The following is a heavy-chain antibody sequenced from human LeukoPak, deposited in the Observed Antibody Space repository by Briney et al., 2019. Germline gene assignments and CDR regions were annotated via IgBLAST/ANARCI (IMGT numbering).Heavy chain of an antibody. CDR1: GGTFSSYA. CDR3: ARGRRNWSYGHDAFDI. J-gene: IGHJ3*02. D-gene: IGHD1-7*01. V-gene: IGHV1-69*13. CDR2: IIPIFGTA. Sequence: ASVKVSCKASGGTFSSYAISWVRQAPGQGLEWMGGIIPIFGTANYAQKFQGRVTITADESTSTAYMELSSLRSEDTAVYYCARGRRNWSYGHDAFDIWGQGTMVTVSS.